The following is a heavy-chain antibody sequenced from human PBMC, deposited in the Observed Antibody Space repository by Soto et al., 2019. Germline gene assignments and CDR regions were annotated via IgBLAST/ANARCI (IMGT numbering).Heavy chain of an antibody. J-gene: IGHJ4*02. CDR3: ARRVYYGGNSERTFDY. V-gene: IGHV4-39*01. Sequence: SATLSLTRTVSGGSIISSSYYWGWIRQPPGKGLEWIGSIYYSGSTYYNPSLKSRVTISVDTSKNQFSLKLSSVTAADSAVYYCARRVYYGGNSERTFDYWGQGTLVIVSS. CDR1: GGSIISSSYY. D-gene: IGHD4-17*01. CDR2: IYYSGST.